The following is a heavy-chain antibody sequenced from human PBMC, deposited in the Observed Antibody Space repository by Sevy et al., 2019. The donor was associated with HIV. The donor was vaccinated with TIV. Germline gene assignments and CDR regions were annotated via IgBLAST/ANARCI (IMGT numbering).Heavy chain of an antibody. D-gene: IGHD4-4*01. CDR2: FYYSRST. CDR3: ARAYSEYYYGMDV. V-gene: IGHV4-59*01. CDR1: GDSISGYY. J-gene: IGHJ6*02. Sequence: QSLTLSLTCTVSGDSISGYYWSWIRQPPGKGLEWIGYFYYSRSTNYNPSLKSRVTISVDTSKNQVSLKVSSVTTADTAVYYCARAYSEYYYGMDVWGLGTTVTVSS.